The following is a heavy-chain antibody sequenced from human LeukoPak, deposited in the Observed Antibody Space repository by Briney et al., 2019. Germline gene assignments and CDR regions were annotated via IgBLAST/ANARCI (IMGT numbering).Heavy chain of an antibody. CDR3: AKFRCGGGSCYVVYFDY. J-gene: IGHJ4*02. V-gene: IGHV3-48*03. CDR1: GFTFSSYE. D-gene: IGHD2-15*01. CDR2: ISSSGSTI. Sequence: GGSLRLSCAASGFTFSSYEMNWVRQAPGKGLEWVSYISSSGSTIYYADSVKGRFTISRDNAKNSLYLQMNSLRAEDTAVYYCAKFRCGGGSCYVVYFDYWGQGTLVTVSS.